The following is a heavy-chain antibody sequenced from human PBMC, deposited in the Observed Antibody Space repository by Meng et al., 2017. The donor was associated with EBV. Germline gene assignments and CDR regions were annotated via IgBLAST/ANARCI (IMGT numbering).Heavy chain of an antibody. D-gene: IGHD1/OR15-1a*01. CDR3: VRELVGGTFDY. V-gene: IGHV1-46*01. CDR1: GYTFTSYY. CDR2: IIPAGGNT. Sequence: QGQLVQSGAGVKKPGASLKVSCKASGYTFTSYYLHWVRQAPGQGLEWMGIIIPAGGNTNYAQKFRGRFTMTRDTSTSTVYMDLSILTSEDTAVYYCVRELVGGTFDYWGQGTLVTVSS. J-gene: IGHJ4*02.